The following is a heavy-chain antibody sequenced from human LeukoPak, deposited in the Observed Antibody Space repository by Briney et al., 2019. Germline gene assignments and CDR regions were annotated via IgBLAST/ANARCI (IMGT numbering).Heavy chain of an antibody. CDR2: INHSGST. CDR3: ARYCSGGSCFGDDGMDV. CDR1: GGSFSGYS. D-gene: IGHD2-15*01. Sequence: SETLSLTCAVYGGSFSGYSWSWIRQPPGKGLEWIGEINHSGSTNYNPSLKSRVTISVDTSKNQFSLKLSSVTAADTAVDYCARYCSGGSCFGDDGMDVWGQGTTVTVSS. V-gene: IGHV4-34*01. J-gene: IGHJ6*02.